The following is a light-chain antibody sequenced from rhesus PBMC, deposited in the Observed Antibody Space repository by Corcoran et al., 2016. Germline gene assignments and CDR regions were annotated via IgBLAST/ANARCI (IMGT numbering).Light chain of an antibody. CDR2: KAS. Sequence: DIQMTQSPSSLSASVGDTVTITCRASQGISSWLAWSQQKPGKAPKLLVYKASSLQSGVPLRFSGSGAGTEFSLTISRLQSEEFASYYCQQYDSRPYSFGQGTKVESK. V-gene: IGKV1-22*01. J-gene: IGKJ2*01. CDR1: QGISSW. CDR3: QQYDSRPYS.